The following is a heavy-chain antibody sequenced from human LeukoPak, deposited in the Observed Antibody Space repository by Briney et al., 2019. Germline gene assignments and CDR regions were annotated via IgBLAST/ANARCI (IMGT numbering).Heavy chain of an antibody. D-gene: IGHD4-17*01. Sequence: SETLSLTCAVYGGSFSGYYWSWIRQPPGKGVEWSGEINHSGSTNYNPSLKRRGTISVDTSKNHFSLKLSSVTAADTAVYYCARGQGYGDYEDYWGQGTLVTVSS. J-gene: IGHJ4*02. CDR1: GGSFSGYY. CDR3: ARGQGYGDYEDY. CDR2: INHSGST. V-gene: IGHV4-34*01.